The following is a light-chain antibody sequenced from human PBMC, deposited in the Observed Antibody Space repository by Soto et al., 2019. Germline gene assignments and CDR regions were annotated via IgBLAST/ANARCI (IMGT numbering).Light chain of an antibody. CDR3: MQGTPWT. CDR2: SGS. CDR1: RSRLHSNGYNY. Sequence: DIVLTQSPLPLPATPGEAVCIFCRASRSRLHSNGYNYLDWYLQKPAPSPQLLISSGSKRASAAPDRFSGSGSGTDFTINIRRLEADDVGFYHHMQGTPWTLGRGTKLDIK. V-gene: IGKV2-28*01. J-gene: IGKJ3*01.